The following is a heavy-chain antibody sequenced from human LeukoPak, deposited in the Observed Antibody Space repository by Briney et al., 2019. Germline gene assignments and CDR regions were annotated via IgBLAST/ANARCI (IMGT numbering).Heavy chain of an antibody. CDR1: GFTFSTYN. V-gene: IGHV3-48*02. Sequence: GGSLRLSCAASGFTFSTYNMNWVRQAPGKGLEWVSHITSSSTNKYYADSVKGRFTISRDNAKNALSLQMNSLRDEDTAVYYCATSGNYYLKYWGQGTLVTVSS. J-gene: IGHJ4*02. D-gene: IGHD1-26*01. CDR2: ITSSSTNK. CDR3: ATSGNYYLKY.